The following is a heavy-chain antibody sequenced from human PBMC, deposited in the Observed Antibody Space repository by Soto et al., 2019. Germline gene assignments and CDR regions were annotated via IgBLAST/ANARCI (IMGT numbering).Heavy chain of an antibody. D-gene: IGHD2-21*01. CDR2: IIGSGGST. CDR3: AKRGGGGYQYFEY. J-gene: IGHJ4*02. CDR1: GFTFSTYA. Sequence: PGGSLRLSCAASGFTFSTYAMSWVRQAPGKGLEWVAVIIGSGGSTYYADSVKGRFTLYRDNSKNTLYMQMNSLRAEDTAVYYCAKRGGGGYQYFEYWGQGTPVTVSS. V-gene: IGHV3-23*01.